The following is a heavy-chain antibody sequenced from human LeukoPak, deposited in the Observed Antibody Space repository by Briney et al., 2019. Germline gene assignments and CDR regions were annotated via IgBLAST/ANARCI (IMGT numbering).Heavy chain of an antibody. D-gene: IGHD1-26*01. CDR2: IYYSGST. CDR1: GGSISSYY. CDR3: ARTWELPYYFDY. J-gene: IGHJ4*02. Sequence: NASQTLSLTCTVSGGSISSYYWSWIRQPAGKGLEWIGYIYYSGSTNYNPSLKSRVTISVNTSKNQFSLKLSSVTAADTAVYYCARTWELPYYFDYWGQGTLVTVSS. V-gene: IGHV4-59*01.